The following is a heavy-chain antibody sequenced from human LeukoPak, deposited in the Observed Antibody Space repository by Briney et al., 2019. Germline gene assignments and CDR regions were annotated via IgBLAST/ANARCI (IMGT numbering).Heavy chain of an antibody. CDR3: ARAYIAVAGTDYFDY. CDR2: IYYSGST. CDR1: GGSISSGDYY. Sequence: SETLSLTCTVSGGSISSGDYYWSWIRQPPGKGLEWIGYIYYSGSTYYNPSLKSRVTISVDTSKNQFSLKLSSVTAADTAVYYCARAYIAVAGTDYFDYWGQGTLVTVSS. V-gene: IGHV4-30-4*08. D-gene: IGHD6-19*01. J-gene: IGHJ4*02.